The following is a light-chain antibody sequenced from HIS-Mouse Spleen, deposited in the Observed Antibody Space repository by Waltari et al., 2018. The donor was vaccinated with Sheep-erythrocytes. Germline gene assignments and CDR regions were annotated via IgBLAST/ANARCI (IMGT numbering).Light chain of an antibody. Sequence: SYELTQPPSVSVSPGQTASITCSGDKLGDKYACWYQQKPGKSPVLVIYQDSKRPSGIPERFSGSNSGNTATLTISGTQAMDEADYSCQAWDSSTVVFGGGTKLTVL. CDR1: KLGDKY. J-gene: IGLJ2*01. V-gene: IGLV3-1*01. CDR2: QDS. CDR3: QAWDSSTVV.